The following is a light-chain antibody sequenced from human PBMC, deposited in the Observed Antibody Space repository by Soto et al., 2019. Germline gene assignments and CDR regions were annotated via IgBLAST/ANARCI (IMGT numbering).Light chain of an antibody. V-gene: IGKV1-33*01. CDR2: DAS. CDR3: QQYDNLTLT. J-gene: IGKJ4*01. Sequence: DIQMTQSPSSLSASVGDRVTITCQASQDIGNYLTWYQQRLGKAPKLLIYDASNLETGVPSRFSGSGSGTDFTFTISSRQPEDFATYYCQQYDNLTLTFGGGTKVEIK. CDR1: QDIGNY.